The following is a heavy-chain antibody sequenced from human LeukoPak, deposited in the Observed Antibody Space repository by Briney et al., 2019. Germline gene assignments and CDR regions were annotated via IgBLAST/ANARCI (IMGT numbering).Heavy chain of an antibody. D-gene: IGHD5-24*01. V-gene: IGHV1-46*01. Sequence: ASVKVSCKASGYTFTSYYMHWVRQAPGQGLEWMGIINPSGGSTSYAQKFQGRVTMTRDTSTSTVYMELSSLRSEDTAVYYCARGDRDGYNYYYYYYGMDVWGQGTTVTVSS. J-gene: IGHJ6*02. CDR2: INPSGGST. CDR3: ARGDRDGYNYYYYYYGMDV. CDR1: GYTFTSYY.